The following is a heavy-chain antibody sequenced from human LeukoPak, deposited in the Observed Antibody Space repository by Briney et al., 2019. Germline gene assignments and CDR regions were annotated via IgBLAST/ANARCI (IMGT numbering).Heavy chain of an antibody. CDR2: INHNGNVN. J-gene: IGHJ6*02. V-gene: IGHV3-7*03. CDR3: ARGGGLDV. CDR1: GFTFSSFG. Sequence: PGGSLRLSCAASGFTFSSFGMHWARQAPGKGLEWVASINHNGNVNYYVDSVKGRFTISRDNAKNSLCLQMSNLRAEDTAVYFCARGGGLDVWGQGATVTVSS. D-gene: IGHD3-16*01.